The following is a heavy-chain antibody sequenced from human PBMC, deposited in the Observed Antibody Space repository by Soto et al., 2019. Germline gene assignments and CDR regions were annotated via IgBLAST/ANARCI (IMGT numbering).Heavy chain of an antibody. V-gene: IGHV1-69*14. CDR1: GATFSSYA. J-gene: IGHJ4*02. D-gene: IGHD5-12*01. CDR3: XXXXXXPGYPDN. CDR2: IVPTVDTS. Sequence: QVQLVQSGAEVRQPASSVKVSCKTSGATFSSYAITWVRQAPGQGLEWMGGIVPTVDTSTYAQKFQGRVTITADKFTXXXXXXXXXXXXXXXXXXXXXXXXXXPGYPDNWGQGTLVTVSS.